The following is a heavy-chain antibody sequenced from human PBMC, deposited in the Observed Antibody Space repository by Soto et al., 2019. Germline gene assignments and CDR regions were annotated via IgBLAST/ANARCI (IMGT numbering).Heavy chain of an antibody. CDR2: ISSGSTYI. V-gene: IGHV3-21*01. Sequence: GGSLRLSCAASGFTSFSYSMNWVRQAPGKGLEWVSSISSGSTYIYYADSVKGRFTISRDNAENSLYLQMNSLRAEDTAVYYCARVVECSSTSCSEYYYYMDVWGKGTTVTVSS. CDR3: ARVVECSSTSCSEYYYYMDV. D-gene: IGHD2-2*01. J-gene: IGHJ6*03. CDR1: GFTSFSYS.